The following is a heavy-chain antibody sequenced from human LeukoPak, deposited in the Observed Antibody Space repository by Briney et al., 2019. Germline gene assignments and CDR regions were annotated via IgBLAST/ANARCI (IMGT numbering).Heavy chain of an antibody. J-gene: IGHJ3*02. Sequence: GESLKISCKGSGYSFTNYWIGWVRQMPGKGLEWMGIIYPGDSDTIYSPSFQGQVTISADKSISTAYLQWSSLKASDTAMYYCARHQGATTVTSDAFDIWGQGTMVTVSS. CDR1: GYSFTNYW. CDR3: ARHQGATTVTSDAFDI. D-gene: IGHD4-17*01. CDR2: IYPGDSDT. V-gene: IGHV5-51*01.